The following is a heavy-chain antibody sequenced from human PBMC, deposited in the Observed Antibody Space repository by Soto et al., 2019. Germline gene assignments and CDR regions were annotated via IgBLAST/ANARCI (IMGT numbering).Heavy chain of an antibody. V-gene: IGHV3-49*03. CDR3: NREFCGGGTCYYYYYMDV. J-gene: IGHJ6*03. CDR2: LRSDAYGGTT. D-gene: IGHD2-15*01. Sequence: GGSLRLSCTASGFTFGDYAMSWFRQAPGKGLEWVGLLRSDAYGGTTEYAASVKGRFTISRDDSKSIAYLQMNSLRTEDTAVYYCNREFCGGGTCYYYYYMDVWGKGTTVTVSS. CDR1: GFTFGDYA.